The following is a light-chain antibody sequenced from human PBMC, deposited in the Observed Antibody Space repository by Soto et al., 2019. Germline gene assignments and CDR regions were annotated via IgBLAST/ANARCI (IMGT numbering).Light chain of an antibody. V-gene: IGLV2-11*01. CDR2: DVS. J-gene: IGLJ1*01. CDR3: CSYAGSYTLYV. Sequence: SVLTQPRSVSGSPGQSVTISCTGISSDFGGDDFVSWYQHHPATAPKLMIYDVSKQPSGVLDRFSGSKPGNTASLTISGLQAEDEADYCCCSYAGSYTLYVFGTGTKVTVL. CDR1: SSDFGGDDF.